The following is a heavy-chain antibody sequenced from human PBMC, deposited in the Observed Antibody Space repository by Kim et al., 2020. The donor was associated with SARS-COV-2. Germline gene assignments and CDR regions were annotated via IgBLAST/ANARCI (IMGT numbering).Heavy chain of an antibody. CDR1: GFTFSSYA. Sequence: GGSLRLSCAASGFTFSSYAMHWVRQAPGKGLEWVAVISYDGSNKYYVDSVKGRFTISRDNSKNTLYLQMNSLRAEDTAVYYCAREAEGYYFDYWGQGTLV. J-gene: IGHJ4*02. CDR3: AREAEGYYFDY. CDR2: ISYDGSNK. V-gene: IGHV3-30*04. D-gene: IGHD2-15*01.